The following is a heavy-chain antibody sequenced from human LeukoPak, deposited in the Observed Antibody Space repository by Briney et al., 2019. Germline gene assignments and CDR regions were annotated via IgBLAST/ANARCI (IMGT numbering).Heavy chain of an antibody. CDR3: ARSVVVPAAKFGAFDI. Sequence: GESLKISCKGSGYSFTSYWIGWVRQMPGKGLEWMGIIYPGDSDTRYSPSFQGQVTISADKSISTAYLQWSSLKASDTAMYYCARSVVVPAAKFGAFDIWGQGTMVTVSS. CDR2: IYPGDSDT. J-gene: IGHJ3*02. D-gene: IGHD2-2*01. CDR1: GYSFTSYW. V-gene: IGHV5-51*01.